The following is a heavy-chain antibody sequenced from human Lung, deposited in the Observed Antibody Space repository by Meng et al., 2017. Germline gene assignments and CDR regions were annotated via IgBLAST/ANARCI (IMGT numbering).Heavy chain of an antibody. J-gene: IGHJ4*02. Sequence: EGQGVGAGGGLVKPVGSLRLCCEGTGFTFSNAWMTWVRQVPGKRLEWVGRIKSKPDGETIDYAAPVKGRFTISRDDSKNTVYLQMNSLKTEDTALYYCTGHIDYWGQGTLVTVSS. CDR3: TGHIDY. CDR1: GFTFSNAW. V-gene: IGHV3-15*01. CDR2: IKSKPDGETI.